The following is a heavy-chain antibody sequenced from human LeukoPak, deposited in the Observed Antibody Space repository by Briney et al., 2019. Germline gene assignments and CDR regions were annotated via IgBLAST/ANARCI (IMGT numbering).Heavy chain of an antibody. J-gene: IGHJ4*02. CDR3: ARRISGSYLDY. V-gene: IGHV3-48*03. CDR2: ITGSGTTI. Sequence: GGSLRLSCAASGFTLSSYEMHWVRQAPGKGLEWVSCITGSGTTIYYADSVKGRFTISRDNAKNSLYLEMNGLRDDDTAVYYCARRISGSYLDYWGKGTLVSVSS. D-gene: IGHD3-10*01. CDR1: GFTLSSYE.